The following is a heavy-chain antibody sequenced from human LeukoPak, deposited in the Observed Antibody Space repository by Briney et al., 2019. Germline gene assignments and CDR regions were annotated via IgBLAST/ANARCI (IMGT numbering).Heavy chain of an antibody. J-gene: IGHJ4*02. CDR1: GGSISSYY. Sequence: SETLSLTCTVSGGSISSYYWSWIRQPPGKGLEWIGYIYYSGSTNYNPSLKSRVTISVDTSKNQFSLKLSSVTAADTAVYYCARVPAAMVAPFDYWGQGTLVTVSS. V-gene: IGHV4-59*01. CDR2: IYYSGST. CDR3: ARVPAAMVAPFDY. D-gene: IGHD2-2*01.